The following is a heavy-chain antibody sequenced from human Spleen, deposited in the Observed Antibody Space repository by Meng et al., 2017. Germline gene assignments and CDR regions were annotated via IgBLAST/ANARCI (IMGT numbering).Heavy chain of an antibody. CDR3: ARGPTTMAHDFDY. J-gene: IGHJ4*02. D-gene: IGHD4-11*01. Sequence: VRLQQVGRRLMTPSETPVLTCVVSGGSFRDYYWSWIRQPPGKGLEWIGEINHSGSTNYNPSLESRATISVDTSQNNLSLKLSSVTAADSAVYYCARGPTTMAHDFDYWGQGTLVTVSS. V-gene: IGHV4-34*01. CDR1: GGSFRDYY. CDR2: INHSGST.